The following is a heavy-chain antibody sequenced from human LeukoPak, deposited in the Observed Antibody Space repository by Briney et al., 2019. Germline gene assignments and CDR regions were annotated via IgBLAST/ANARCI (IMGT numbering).Heavy chain of an antibody. V-gene: IGHV3-74*03. CDR3: ARDNQEKAFDI. J-gene: IGHJ3*02. Sequence: GGSLRLSCAASGFTFSSYWMDWVRQAPGKGLVWVSRINSDGSTTTYADSVQGRFTISRDNAKNTLFLEMNSLRADDTAVYYCARDNQEKAFDIWGQGTMVTVSS. CDR2: INSDGSTT. D-gene: IGHD1-14*01. CDR1: GFTFSSYW.